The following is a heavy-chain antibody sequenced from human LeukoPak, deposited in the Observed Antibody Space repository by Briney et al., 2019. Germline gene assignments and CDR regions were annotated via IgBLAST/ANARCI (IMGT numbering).Heavy chain of an antibody. Sequence: GGSLRLSCAASGFTFSSYGMHWVRQAPGKGLEWVSGINWNGGSTGYADSVKGRFTISRDNAKNSLYLQMNSLRAEDTALYYCARATYYYDSSGYYHIRDYFDYWGQGTLVTVSS. CDR2: INWNGGST. D-gene: IGHD3-22*01. CDR3: ARATYYYDSSGYYHIRDYFDY. CDR1: GFTFSSYG. J-gene: IGHJ4*02. V-gene: IGHV3-20*04.